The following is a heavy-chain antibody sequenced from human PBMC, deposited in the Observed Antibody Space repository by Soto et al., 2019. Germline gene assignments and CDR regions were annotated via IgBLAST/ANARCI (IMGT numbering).Heavy chain of an antibody. Sequence: QVQMVQSGAEVTKPGASVKVSCKASGYTFSNYGFTWVRQVPGQGLEWMGWISAYNGKTNYAQELQGRVTMTTDTSTSTVYMEVRRLRSDDTAVYYCARGGATSGGLDYWGQGTLVTVSS. CDR2: ISAYNGKT. D-gene: IGHD3-10*01. V-gene: IGHV1-18*01. CDR1: GYTFSNYG. CDR3: ARGGATSGGLDY. J-gene: IGHJ4*02.